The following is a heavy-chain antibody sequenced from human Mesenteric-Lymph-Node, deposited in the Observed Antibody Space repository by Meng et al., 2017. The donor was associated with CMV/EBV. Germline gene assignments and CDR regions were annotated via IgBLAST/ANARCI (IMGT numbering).Heavy chain of an antibody. CDR3: ARLGREIDY. CDR2: LKQSGSET. V-gene: IGHV3-7*01. Sequence: ESLKISCAASGFTFRSSSMSWVRQTPAKGLEWVASLKQSGSETFYVDSVKGRFTISRDNAKNSLFLQMNSLRVEDTAVYYCARLGREIDYWGQGALVTVSS. J-gene: IGHJ4*02. CDR1: GFTFRSSS. D-gene: IGHD3-10*01.